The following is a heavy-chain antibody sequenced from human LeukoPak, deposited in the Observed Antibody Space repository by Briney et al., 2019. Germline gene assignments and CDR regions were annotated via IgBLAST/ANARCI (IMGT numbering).Heavy chain of an antibody. D-gene: IGHD6-13*01. J-gene: IGHJ6*03. CDR1: GYSFTNYD. Sequence: GASVKVSCKASGYSFTNYDINWVRQATGQGLEWMGWMNPNSGITAYAQKFQGRVTITRNTSISTAYMELSSLRSEDTAVYYCARDDGSSSWYRYYYYYYMDVWGKGTTVTVSS. V-gene: IGHV1-8*03. CDR3: ARDDGSSSWYRYYYYYYMDV. CDR2: MNPNSGIT.